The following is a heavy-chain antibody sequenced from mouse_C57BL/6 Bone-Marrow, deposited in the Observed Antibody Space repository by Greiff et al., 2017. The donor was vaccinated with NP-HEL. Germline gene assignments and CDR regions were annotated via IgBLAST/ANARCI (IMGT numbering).Heavy chain of an antibody. CDR3: ARGIYYDYDDFDY. J-gene: IGHJ2*01. CDR2: IDPEDGET. D-gene: IGHD2-4*01. Sequence: VHVKQSGAELVKPGASVKLSCTASGFNIKDSYMHWVKQRTEQGLEWIGRIDPEDGETKYAPKFQGKATITADTSSNTAYLQLSSLTSEDTAVYYCARGIYYDYDDFDYWGQGTTLTVSS. V-gene: IGHV14-2*01. CDR1: GFNIKDSY.